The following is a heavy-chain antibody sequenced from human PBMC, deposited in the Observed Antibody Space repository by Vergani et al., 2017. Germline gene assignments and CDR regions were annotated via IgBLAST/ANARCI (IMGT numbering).Heavy chain of an antibody. CDR1: GGSISSGRYY. J-gene: IGHJ3*02. CDR2: IYTSGST. D-gene: IGHD3-22*01. V-gene: IGHV4-61*02. Sequence: QVQLQESGPGLVKPSQTLSLTCTVSGGSISSGRYYWSWIRQPAGKGLEWIVRIYTSGSTNYNPSLKSRVTISVDTSKNQFSLKLSSVTAADTAVYYCARSRSHDSSGYYPPDAFDIWGQGTMVTVSS. CDR3: ARSRSHDSSGYYPPDAFDI.